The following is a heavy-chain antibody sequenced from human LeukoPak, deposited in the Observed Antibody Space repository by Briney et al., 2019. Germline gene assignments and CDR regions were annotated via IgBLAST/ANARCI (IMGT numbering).Heavy chain of an antibody. J-gene: IGHJ5*02. CDR3: ARRGYSYGYWFDP. V-gene: IGHV4-31*03. CDR1: GGSISSGGYY. Sequence: SQTLSLTCTVSGGSISSGGYYWSWLRQHPGKGLEWIGHIYYNGSTYNNPSPKTRVTISVDTSKNQFSLKLSSVTAADTAVYYCARRGYSYGYWFDPWGQGTLVTVSS. D-gene: IGHD5-18*01. CDR2: IYYNGST.